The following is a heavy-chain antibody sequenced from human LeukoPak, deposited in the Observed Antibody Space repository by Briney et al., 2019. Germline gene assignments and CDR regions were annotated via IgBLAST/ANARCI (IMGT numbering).Heavy chain of an antibody. CDR3: ARQSRDGSKTRGYYFDY. D-gene: IGHD3-10*01. CDR2: IYPADSDT. Sequence: GESLKISCQVSGYIFTHYWIGWVRQMPGKGLESMGIIYPADSDTTYSPSFQGQVTISADKSISTVYLQWSSLKASDTAMYYCARQSRDGSKTRGYYFDYWGQGTLVTVTS. V-gene: IGHV5-51*01. J-gene: IGHJ4*02. CDR1: GYIFTHYW.